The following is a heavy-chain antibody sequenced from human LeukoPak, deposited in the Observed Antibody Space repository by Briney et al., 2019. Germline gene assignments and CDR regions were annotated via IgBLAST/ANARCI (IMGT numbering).Heavy chain of an antibody. CDR3: ARDFGSLEDYFDY. V-gene: IGHV3-7*01. Sequence: GGSLRLSCAASGFTFSSYAMSWVRQAPGKGLEWVASIKEDGSDKYYVDSVKGRFTISRDNAKNSLYLQMKSLRADDTAVYYCARDFGSLEDYFDYWGQGTLVTVSS. CDR2: IKEDGSDK. CDR1: GFTFSSYA. J-gene: IGHJ4*02. D-gene: IGHD3-10*01.